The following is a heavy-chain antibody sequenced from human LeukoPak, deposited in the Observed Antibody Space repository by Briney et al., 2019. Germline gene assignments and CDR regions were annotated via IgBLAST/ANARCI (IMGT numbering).Heavy chain of an antibody. Sequence: GRSLRLSCAASGXTFRNYGMHWVRQAPGKGLDWVEVISYDGSNKYYADSVKGRFTISRDNSKNTLYLQVNSLRAEDTAVYYCAKVRYFGPSAFDIWGQGTMVTVSS. J-gene: IGHJ3*02. CDR3: AKVRYFGPSAFDI. CDR1: GXTFRNYG. D-gene: IGHD3-9*01. CDR2: ISYDGSNK. V-gene: IGHV3-30*18.